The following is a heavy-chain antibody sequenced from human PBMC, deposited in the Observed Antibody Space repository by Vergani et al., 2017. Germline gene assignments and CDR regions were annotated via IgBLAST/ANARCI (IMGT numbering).Heavy chain of an antibody. D-gene: IGHD5-12*01. CDR2: IYYSGST. Sequence: QLHLQESGPGLVKPSETLSLTCTVSGGSISSGDYYWSWIRQPPGKGLEWIGYIYYSGSTYYNPSLKSRVTISVDTSKNQFSLKLSSVTAADTAVYYCAREGYGANWFDPWGQGTLVTVSS. J-gene: IGHJ5*02. CDR1: GGSISSGDYY. CDR3: AREGYGANWFDP. V-gene: IGHV4-30-4*08.